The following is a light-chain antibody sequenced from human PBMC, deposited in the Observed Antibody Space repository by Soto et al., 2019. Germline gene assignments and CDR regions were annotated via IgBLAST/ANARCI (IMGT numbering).Light chain of an antibody. J-gene: IGKJ4*01. CDR1: QNVYNND. Sequence: EIVLTQSPGTLSLSPGERATRSCRASQNVYNNDLAWYQQNPGQDPRLLINGASSRATGIPDRFSTSGSGTDFTLTISRLEPEDFAVYYCQQYGSSRPTFGGGTKVAIQ. V-gene: IGKV3-20*01. CDR2: GAS. CDR3: QQYGSSRPT.